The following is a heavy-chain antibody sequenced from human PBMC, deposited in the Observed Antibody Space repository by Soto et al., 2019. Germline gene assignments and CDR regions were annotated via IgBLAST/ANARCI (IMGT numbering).Heavy chain of an antibody. J-gene: IGHJ6*02. CDR2: ISGSGGST. Sequence: EVQLLESGGGLVQPGGSLRLSCAASGFTFSSYAMSWVRQAPGKGLEWGSAISGSGGSTYYADSVKGRFTISRDNAKNTLYLQMNSLRAEDRAVYYCATPVGGAPYYYGMDVWGQGTTVTVSS. CDR3: ATPVGGAPYYYGMDV. D-gene: IGHD3-16*01. V-gene: IGHV3-23*01. CDR1: GFTFSSYA.